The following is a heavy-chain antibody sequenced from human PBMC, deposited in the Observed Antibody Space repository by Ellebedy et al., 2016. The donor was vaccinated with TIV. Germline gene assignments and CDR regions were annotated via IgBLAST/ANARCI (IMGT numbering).Heavy chain of an antibody. Sequence: MPSETLSLTCTVSGGSISRYYWSWIRQPPGKGLEWIGYIYYSGSTNYNPSLKSRLTISVDTSNNQFPLRLTSVTAADSAAYFCARSRIITGAYDAFHIWGQGTMVTVST. V-gene: IGHV4-59*08. J-gene: IGHJ3*02. CDR3: ARSRIITGAYDAFHI. D-gene: IGHD1-1*01. CDR2: IYYSGST. CDR1: GGSISRYY.